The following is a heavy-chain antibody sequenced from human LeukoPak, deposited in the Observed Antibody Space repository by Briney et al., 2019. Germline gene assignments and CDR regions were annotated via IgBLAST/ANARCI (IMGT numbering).Heavy chain of an antibody. V-gene: IGHV4-61*02. D-gene: IGHD3-22*01. CDR3: ARRNWLRGDSSGFDY. CDR1: GDSISSGTYY. Sequence: SETLSLTCTVSGDSISSGTYYWNWIRQPAGKGLEWIGRIFSSGNTNYNPSLKSRVTISVDTSKNQFSLKLSSVTAADTAVYYCARRNWLRGDSSGFDYWGQGTLVTVSS. CDR2: IFSSGNT. J-gene: IGHJ4*02.